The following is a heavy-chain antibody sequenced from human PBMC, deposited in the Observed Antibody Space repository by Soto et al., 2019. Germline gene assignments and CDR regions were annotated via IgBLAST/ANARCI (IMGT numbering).Heavy chain of an antibody. CDR3: ARERSGYDYLVDY. CDR1: GGTFSSYA. V-gene: IGHV1-69*13. J-gene: IGHJ4*02. D-gene: IGHD5-12*01. CDR2: IIPIFGTA. Sequence: ASVKVSCKASGGTFSSYAISWVRQAPGQGLEWMGGIIPIFGTANYAQKFQGRVTITADESTSTAYMELSSLRSEDTAVYCCARERSGYDYLVDYWGQGTLVTVSS.